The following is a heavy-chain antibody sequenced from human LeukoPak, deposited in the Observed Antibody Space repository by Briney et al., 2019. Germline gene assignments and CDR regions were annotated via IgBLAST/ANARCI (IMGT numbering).Heavy chain of an antibody. V-gene: IGHV4-59*12. CDR1: GGSISSYY. J-gene: IGHJ4*02. Sequence: SETLSLTCTVSGGSISSYYWSWIRQPPGKGLEWIGYIYYSGSTNYNPSLKSRVTISVDTSKNQFSLKLSSVTAADTAVYYCARGPYDYGDYFFDYWGQGTLVTVSS. CDR3: ARGPYDYGDYFFDY. CDR2: IYYSGST. D-gene: IGHD4-17*01.